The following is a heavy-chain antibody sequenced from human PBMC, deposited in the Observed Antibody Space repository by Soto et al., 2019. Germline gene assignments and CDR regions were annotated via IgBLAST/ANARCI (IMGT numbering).Heavy chain of an antibody. Sequence: QVQLEQSGAEVKRPGSSVKVSCKASGGIFSSYAISWLRQAPGQGLEWMGAVIPVLGQAYYAQNLQDRVTMTADESTRTAYMELSSLRSEDTAVYFCAKGGGVGGPPRADYWGQGTLVTVSS. CDR3: AKGGGVGGPPRADY. CDR2: VIPVLGQA. CDR1: GGIFSSYA. V-gene: IGHV1-69*01. J-gene: IGHJ4*02. D-gene: IGHD1-26*01.